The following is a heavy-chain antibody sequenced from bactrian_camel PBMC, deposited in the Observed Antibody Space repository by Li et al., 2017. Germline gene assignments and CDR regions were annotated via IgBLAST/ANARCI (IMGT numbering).Heavy chain of an antibody. CDR3: AADRRVVPFGAGAACNSIGQNAFNA. V-gene: IGHV3S28*01. CDR2: FYTGGGVT. D-gene: IGHD1*01. CDR1: GYSFSRNC. Sequence: QLVESGGGLVQPGGPLRLSCAASGYSFSRNCMGWFRQAPGKERERVGTFYTGGGVTYYADSVKGRFPISQDDAKSTLYLQMNSLKPEDTAMYDCAADRRVVPFGAGAACNSIGQNAFNAWGQGTQVTVS. J-gene: IGHJ6*01.